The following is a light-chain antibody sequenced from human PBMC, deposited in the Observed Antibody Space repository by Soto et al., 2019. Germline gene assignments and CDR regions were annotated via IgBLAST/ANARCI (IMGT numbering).Light chain of an antibody. J-gene: IGKJ2*01. CDR2: DAS. CDR3: QPRSNWPPYT. V-gene: IGKV3-11*01. Sequence: EIVLTQSPATLSLSPGERATLSCRASQSVSSYLAWYQQKPGQAPRLLIYDASNRATGIPARFSSSGSGTDFTLTISSLEPEDFAVYYCQPRSNWPPYTFGQGTKLEIK. CDR1: QSVSSY.